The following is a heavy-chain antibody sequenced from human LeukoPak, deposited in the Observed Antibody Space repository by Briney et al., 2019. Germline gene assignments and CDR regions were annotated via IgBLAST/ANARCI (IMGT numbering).Heavy chain of an antibody. Sequence: GGSLRLSCAASGFTVSSNEMSWVRQAPGKGLEWVSSISGGSTYYADSRKGRFTISRDNSKNTLYLQMNSLRAEDTAVYYCARGGVDDFWSGYYLFDYWGQGTLVTVSS. V-gene: IGHV3-38-3*01. CDR2: ISGGST. CDR1: GFTVSSNE. J-gene: IGHJ4*02. D-gene: IGHD3-3*01. CDR3: ARGGVDDFWSGYYLFDY.